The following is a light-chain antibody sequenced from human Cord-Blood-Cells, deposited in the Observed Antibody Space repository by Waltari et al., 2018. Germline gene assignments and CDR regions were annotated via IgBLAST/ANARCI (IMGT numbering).Light chain of an antibody. Sequence: QSALTQPRSVSGSPGQSVTIPCTGTSSDVGGYNYVSWYQQHPGKAPKLMIYDVSKRPSGVPDRFSCSKSGNTASLPIAGLQAEDEADYYCCSYAGSSWVFGGGTKLTVL. CDR1: SSDVGGYNY. J-gene: IGLJ3*02. CDR2: DVS. V-gene: IGLV2-11*01. CDR3: CSYAGSSWV.